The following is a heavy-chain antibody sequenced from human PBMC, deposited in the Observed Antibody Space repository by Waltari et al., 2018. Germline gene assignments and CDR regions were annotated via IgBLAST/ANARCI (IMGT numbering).Heavy chain of an antibody. J-gene: IGHJ5*02. CDR3: TTDRPVVVVVAALRYNWFDP. D-gene: IGHD2-15*01. CDR1: GFTFSNAW. V-gene: IGHV3-15*01. CDR2: IKSKTDGGTT. Sequence: EVQLVESGGGLVKPGGSLRLSCAASGFTFSNAWMSWVRQAPGKGLEWVGRIKSKTDGGTTDYAAPVKGRFTISRDDSKNTLYLQMNSLKTEDTAVYYCTTDRPVVVVVAALRYNWFDPWGQGTLVTVSS.